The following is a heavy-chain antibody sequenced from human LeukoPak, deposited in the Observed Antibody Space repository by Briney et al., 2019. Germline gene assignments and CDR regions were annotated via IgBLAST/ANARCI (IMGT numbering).Heavy chain of an antibody. Sequence: SETLSLTCAVSGGSISSSKWWSWVRQPPGEGLEWIGEIYHSGTTNYKPSLKRRVTISVDKSKNQVSLKLSSVTAADTAVYYCARTLYDSGGYYSYGAFDVWGQGTMVTVSS. CDR1: GGSISSSKW. J-gene: IGHJ3*01. CDR2: IYHSGTT. D-gene: IGHD3-22*01. CDR3: ARTLYDSGGYYSYGAFDV. V-gene: IGHV4-4*02.